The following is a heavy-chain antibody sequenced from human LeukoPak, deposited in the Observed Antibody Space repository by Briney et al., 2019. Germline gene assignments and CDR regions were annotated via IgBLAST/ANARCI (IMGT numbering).Heavy chain of an antibody. CDR2: ISGSGGST. D-gene: IGHD2-2*01. CDR3: RMDVVPAAIVDY. J-gene: IGHJ4*02. CDR1: GFTFSSYA. V-gene: IGHV3-23*01. Sequence: PGGSLRLSCAASGFTFSSYAMSWVRQAPGKGLEWVSAISGSGGSTYYADSVKGRFTISRDNSKNTLYMQMNSLRAEDKAVYSCRMDVVPAAIVDYWGQGTLVTVSS.